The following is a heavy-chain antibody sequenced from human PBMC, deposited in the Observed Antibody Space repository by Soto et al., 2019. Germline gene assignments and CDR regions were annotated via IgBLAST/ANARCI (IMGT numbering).Heavy chain of an antibody. D-gene: IGHD3-10*01. V-gene: IGHV4-31*03. CDR3: ARGRPSITMVRGVIRGFDY. J-gene: IGHJ4*02. CDR2: IYYSGST. CDR1: GGSISSGGYY. Sequence: QVQLQESGPGLVKPSQTLSLTCTVSGGSISSGGYYWSWIRQHPGKGLEWIGYIYYSGSTYYNPSLKSRVTISVDTSKNQFSLKLSSVTAADTAVYYCARGRPSITMVRGVIRGFDYWGQGTLVTVSS.